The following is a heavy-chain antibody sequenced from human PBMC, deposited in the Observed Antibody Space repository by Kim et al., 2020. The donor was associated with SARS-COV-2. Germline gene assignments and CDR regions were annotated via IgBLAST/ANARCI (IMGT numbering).Heavy chain of an antibody. J-gene: IGHJ4*02. V-gene: IGHV5-51*01. CDR1: GYSFTSYW. Sequence: GESLKISCKGSGYSFTSYWIGWVRQMPGKGLEWMGIIYPGDSDTRYSPSFQGQVTISADKSISTAYLQWSCLKASDTAMFYCARQRLLQENYFDYCSEGTLFTISS. CDR3: ARQRLLQENYFDY. CDR2: IYPGDSDT. D-gene: IGHD2-21*01.